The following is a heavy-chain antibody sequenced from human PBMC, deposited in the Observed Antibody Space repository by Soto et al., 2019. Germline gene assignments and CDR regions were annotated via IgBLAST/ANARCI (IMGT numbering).Heavy chain of an antibody. Sequence: TGGSLRLSCAASGFTFSNAWMSWVRQAPGKGLEWVGRTRNKANSYTTEYAASVKGRFTISRDDSRNSLYLQMNSLKIEDTAMYYCARELMTTVTYFDYWGQGTLVTVSS. J-gene: IGHJ4*02. D-gene: IGHD4-17*01. CDR3: ARELMTTVTYFDY. CDR2: TRNKANSYTT. CDR1: GFTFSNAW. V-gene: IGHV3-72*01.